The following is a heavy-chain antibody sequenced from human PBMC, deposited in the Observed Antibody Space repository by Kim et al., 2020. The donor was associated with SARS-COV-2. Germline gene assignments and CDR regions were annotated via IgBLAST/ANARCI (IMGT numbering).Heavy chain of an antibody. D-gene: IGHD5-12*01. CDR1: GFTFSSSW. V-gene: IGHV3-7*01. CDR2: IKHEGSEE. Sequence: GGALRLSCAASGFTFSSSWMTWVRQAPGKGLEWVASIKHEGSEEYSADSVQGRFTISRDKANNSLYLQINMRRTEDTAVDYCASVSEYSGYDCCFYSWR. J-gene: IGHJ5*01. CDR3: ASVSEYSGYDCCFYS.